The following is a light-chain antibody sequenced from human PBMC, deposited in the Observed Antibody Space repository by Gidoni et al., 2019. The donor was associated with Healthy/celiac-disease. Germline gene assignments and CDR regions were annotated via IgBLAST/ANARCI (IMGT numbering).Light chain of an antibody. V-gene: IGKV3-11*01. CDR1: QSVGSY. CDR3: QQRSNWPPAIT. J-gene: IGKJ5*01. CDR2: DAS. Sequence: EIVLTQSPATLSLSPGERATLSCRASQSVGSYLAWYQQKPGQAPRLLIYDASNRATGIPARFSGSGSGTDFTLTISSLEPEDFVVYYCQQRSNWPPAITFGQGTRLEIK.